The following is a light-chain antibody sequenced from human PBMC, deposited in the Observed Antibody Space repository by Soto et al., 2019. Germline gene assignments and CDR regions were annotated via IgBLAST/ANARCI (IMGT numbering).Light chain of an antibody. V-gene: IGKV1-39*01. CDR2: AAS. CDR3: QQSYSSPPFT. J-gene: IGKJ3*01. CDR1: QYISTY. Sequence: DIQMTQSPSSLSASVGDRVTITCRASQYISTYLNWYQQIPGKAPKLLIYAASSLQSGVPSRFSGSGSGTEFTLTISGLQPEDCGKYYCQQSYSSPPFTFGPGTKVDIK.